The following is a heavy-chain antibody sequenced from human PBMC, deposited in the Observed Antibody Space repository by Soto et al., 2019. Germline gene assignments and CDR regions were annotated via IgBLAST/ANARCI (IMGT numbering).Heavy chain of an antibody. D-gene: IGHD2-15*01. J-gene: IGHJ5*01. CDR2: IYYSGLT. CDR3: VRTPTSPRRFDS. Sequence: PSETLSLNCTVSGGSVSSGRYYWSWIRQPPGKGLEWIGYIYYSGLTNYSPSLKSRVAISIDTSKNQFSLILSSVTAADTAVYYCVRTPTSPRRFDSWGQGTLVTVSS. CDR1: GGSVSSGRYY. V-gene: IGHV4-61*01.